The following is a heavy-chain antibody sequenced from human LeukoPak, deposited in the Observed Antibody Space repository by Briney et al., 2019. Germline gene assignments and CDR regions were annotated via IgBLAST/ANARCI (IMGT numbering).Heavy chain of an antibody. CDR1: GYRFTTYW. V-gene: IGHV5-10-1*01. CDR3: ARLQDY. J-gene: IGHJ4*02. Sequence: GESLKISRKVSGYRFTTYWITWVRQMPGKGLEGMGRIDPSYSYIKYSLSFPGHTTITVDKSSNTAYLQWSSLKASDTAMYYCARLQDYWGQGTLVTVSS. CDR2: IDPSYSYI.